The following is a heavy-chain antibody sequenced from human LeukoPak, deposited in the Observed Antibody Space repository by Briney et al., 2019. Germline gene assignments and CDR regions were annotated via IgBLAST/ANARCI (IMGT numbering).Heavy chain of an antibody. Sequence: GGSLRVSCVDPRFTFNSSTMYAGCAAPGEGVGRGCRIRNKASTSPTQYAASVKGRFTISRDDSKNSLYLQMNSLKTEDTAMYYCARGGSDYTNYYFDYWGQGTLVTVSS. CDR3: ARGGSDYTNYYFDY. CDR2: IRNKASTSPT. D-gene: IGHD4-11*01. V-gene: IGHV3-72*01. J-gene: IGHJ4*02. CDR1: RFTFNSST.